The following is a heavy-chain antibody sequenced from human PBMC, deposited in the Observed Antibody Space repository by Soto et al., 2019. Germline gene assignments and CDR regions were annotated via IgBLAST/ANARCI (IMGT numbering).Heavy chain of an antibody. V-gene: IGHV1-8*01. CDR1: GYTFTSYD. J-gene: IGHJ3*02. CDR3: ARGVQPGERYFDWLLRAHAFDI. D-gene: IGHD3-9*01. CDR2: MNPNSGNT. Sequence: GASVKVSCKASGYTFTSYDINWVRQATGQGLEWMGWMNPNSGNTGYAQKFQGRVTMTRNTSISTAYMELSSLRSEDTVVYYCARGVQPGERYFDWLLRAHAFDIWGQGTMVTVSS.